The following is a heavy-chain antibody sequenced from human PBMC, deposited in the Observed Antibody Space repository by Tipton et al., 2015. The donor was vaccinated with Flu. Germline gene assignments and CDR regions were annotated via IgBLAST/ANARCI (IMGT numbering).Heavy chain of an antibody. Sequence: LRLSCTVSGGSISSYYWSWIRQPPGKGLEWIGYIYYSGSTNYNPSLKSRVTISVDTSKNQFSLKLSSVTAADTAVYYCARDLDTAMGRGYYYYYMDVWGKGTTVTVSS. CDR1: GGSISSYY. D-gene: IGHD5-18*01. CDR2: IYYSGST. V-gene: IGHV4-59*01. J-gene: IGHJ6*03. CDR3: ARDLDTAMGRGYYYYYMDV.